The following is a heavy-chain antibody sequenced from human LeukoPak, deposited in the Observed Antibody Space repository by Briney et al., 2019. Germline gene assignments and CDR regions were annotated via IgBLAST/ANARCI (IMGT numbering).Heavy chain of an antibody. CDR1: GFTFSSYN. V-gene: IGHV3-21*01. J-gene: IGHJ5*02. D-gene: IGHD2/OR15-2a*01. CDR2: ISSSSDYI. Sequence: GGSLRLSCAASGFTFSSYNMNWVRQAPGKGLEWVSSISSSSDYIYYADLVKGRFTISRDNAKNSLYLQMKSLRAEDTAVYYCARGKTSQNIVTRKTYNWFDPWGQGTLVTVSS. CDR3: ARGKTSQNIVTRKTYNWFDP.